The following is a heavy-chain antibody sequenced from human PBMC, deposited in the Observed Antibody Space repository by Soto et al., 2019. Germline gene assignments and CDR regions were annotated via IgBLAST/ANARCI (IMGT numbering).Heavy chain of an antibody. CDR3: ARAVSAGDYEYYYYMDV. CDR2: MNPNSGNT. J-gene: IGHJ6*03. V-gene: IGHV1-8*01. CDR1: GYTFTSYD. D-gene: IGHD4-17*01. Sequence: ASVKVSCKASGYTFTSYDINWVRQATGQGLEWMGWMNPNSGNTGYAQKFQGRVTMTRNTSISTAYLELSSLRSEDTAVYYCARAVSAGDYEYYYYMDVWGKGTTVTVSS.